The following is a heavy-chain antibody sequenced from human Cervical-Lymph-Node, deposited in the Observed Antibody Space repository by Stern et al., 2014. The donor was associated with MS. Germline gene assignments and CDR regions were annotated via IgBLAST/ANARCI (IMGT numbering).Heavy chain of an antibody. Sequence: QVQLQESGPGLVKPSETLSLTCSVSGGSMPDYYWSWIRQPPGKGLEWIGYVYHTGSTSYIPSLQSRVTISIDTSKSQFSLKVKSVTAADTAVYYCARGGRMASMFYWGQGTLVTVSS. CDR1: GGSMPDYY. V-gene: IGHV4-59*01. CDR2: VYHTGST. J-gene: IGHJ4*02. CDR3: ARGGRMASMFY. D-gene: IGHD5-24*01.